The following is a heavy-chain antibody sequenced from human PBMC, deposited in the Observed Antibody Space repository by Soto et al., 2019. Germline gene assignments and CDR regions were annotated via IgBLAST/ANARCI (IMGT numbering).Heavy chain of an antibody. D-gene: IGHD6-13*01. Sequence: PSETLSLTCTVYGGSISSYYCIWIRQPPGKGLEWIGYIYYSRSTNYNPSLKSRVTISVDTSKNQFSLKLSSVTAADTAVYYCAREGQLAGGWSDPWGQGALVTVSS. J-gene: IGHJ5*02. CDR1: GGSISSYY. CDR2: IYYSRST. CDR3: AREGQLAGGWSDP. V-gene: IGHV4-59*01.